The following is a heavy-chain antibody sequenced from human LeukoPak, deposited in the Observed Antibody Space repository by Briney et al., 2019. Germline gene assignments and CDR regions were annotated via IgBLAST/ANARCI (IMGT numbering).Heavy chain of an antibody. J-gene: IGHJ4*02. CDR3: ARGAAAGPFDY. Sequence: GGSLRLSCAASGFTVSINYMSWVRQAPGKGLEWVSVIYSDGFTYYADSVKGRFTISRDNSKNTLYLQMNSLRAEDTAVYYCARGAAAGPFDYWGQGTLVTVSS. D-gene: IGHD6-13*01. CDR1: GFTVSINY. CDR2: IYSDGFT. V-gene: IGHV3-53*01.